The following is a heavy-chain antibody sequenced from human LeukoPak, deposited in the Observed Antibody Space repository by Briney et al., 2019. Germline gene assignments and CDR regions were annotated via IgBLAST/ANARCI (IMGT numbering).Heavy chain of an antibody. J-gene: IGHJ6*03. Sequence: PSETLSLTCIVSGYSITSGYYWGWIRQPPGKGLEWIGSIYYSGSTYYNPSLKSRVTISVDTSKNQFSLKLSSVTAADTAVYYCATFPSYYYYMDVWGKGTTVTVSS. V-gene: IGHV4-38-2*02. CDR1: GYSITSGYY. CDR3: ATFPSYYYYMDV. CDR2: IYYSGST.